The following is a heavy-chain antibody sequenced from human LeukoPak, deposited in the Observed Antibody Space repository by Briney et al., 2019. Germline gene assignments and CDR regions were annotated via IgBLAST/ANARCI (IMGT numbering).Heavy chain of an antibody. J-gene: IGHJ5*02. CDR1: GGSFSGYY. V-gene: IGHV4-34*01. Sequence: SETLSLTCAVYGGSFSGYYWSWIRQPPGKGLEWIGEINHSGSTSYNPSLKSRVTISVDTSKNQFSLKLSSVTAADTAVYYCARGNNWFDPWGQGTLVTVSS. CDR3: ARGNNWFDP. CDR2: INHSGST.